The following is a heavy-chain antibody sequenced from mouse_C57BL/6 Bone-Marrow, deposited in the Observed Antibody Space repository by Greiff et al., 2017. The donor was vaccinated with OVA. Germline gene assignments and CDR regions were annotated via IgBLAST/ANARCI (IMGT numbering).Heavy chain of an antibody. D-gene: IGHD2-5*01. CDR1: GYTFTGYW. V-gene: IGHV1-9*01. J-gene: IGHJ4*01. Sequence: QVQLQQSGAELMKPGASVKLSCKATGYTFTGYWIEWVKQRPGHGLEWIGEILPGSGSTNYNEKFKGKATFTADTSSNTAYMQLSSLTTEDSAIYYCARERGASYYSMDYAMDYWGQGTSVTVSS. CDR3: ARERGASYYSMDYAMDY. CDR2: ILPGSGST.